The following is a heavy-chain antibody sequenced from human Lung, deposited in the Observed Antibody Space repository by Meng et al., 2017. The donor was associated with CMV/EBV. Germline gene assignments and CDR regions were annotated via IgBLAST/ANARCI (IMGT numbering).Heavy chain of an antibody. Sequence: GGSLRLSCAASGFIFSSYGMHWVRQAPGKGLEWVAFIRYDGSKEYYVDFVKGRFTISRDNSKNTLYLQMHSLRPGDTAVYYCARAFYDSIFDGMDVWGQGTXVTGSS. CDR2: IRYDGSKE. J-gene: IGHJ6*02. V-gene: IGHV3-30*02. CDR1: GFIFSSYG. CDR3: ARAFYDSIFDGMDV. D-gene: IGHD3-22*01.